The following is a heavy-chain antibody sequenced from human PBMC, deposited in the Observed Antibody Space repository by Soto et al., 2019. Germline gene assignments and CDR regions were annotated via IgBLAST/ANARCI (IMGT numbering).Heavy chain of an antibody. CDR3: AKWELGEVSRYWFDT. V-gene: IGHV1-69*02. Sequence: QVQLVQSGAEVKKPGSSVKVSCKASGGTFSSYTISWVRQAPGQGLEWMGRIIPILGIANYAQKFQGRVTVTADKSTSTAYFALSSLRSEDTAVYYGAKWELGEVSRYWFDTWGHGTLVAVSS. CDR1: GGTFSSYT. J-gene: IGHJ5*01. D-gene: IGHD3-16*02. CDR2: IIPILGIA.